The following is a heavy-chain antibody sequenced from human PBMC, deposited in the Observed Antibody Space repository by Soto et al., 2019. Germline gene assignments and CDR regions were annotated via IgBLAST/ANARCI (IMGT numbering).Heavy chain of an antibody. CDR3: GGRDDLYHLRRALAY. V-gene: IGHV4-59*01. Sequence: SETLSLTCTVSGGSISNYYWNWIRQPPGKGLEWIGYIYYIGNTNYNPSLKSRVTISADTSKNQLSLKVSSVTAADTAVYYCGGRDDLYHLRRALAYCGQAALVTVSS. D-gene: IGHD3-16*01. CDR2: IYYIGNT. J-gene: IGHJ1*01. CDR1: GGSISNYY.